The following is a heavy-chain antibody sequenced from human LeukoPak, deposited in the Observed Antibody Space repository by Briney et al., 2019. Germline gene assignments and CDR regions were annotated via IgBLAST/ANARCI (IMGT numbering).Heavy chain of an antibody. CDR2: ISGSGGST. D-gene: IGHD3-22*01. J-gene: IGHJ6*02. V-gene: IGHV3-23*01. CDR3: AKGAVVDAFYYYYGMDV. CDR1: GFTFSSYA. Sequence: PGGSLRLSCAASGFTFSSYAMRWVRQAPGKGLEWVSAISGSGGSTYYADSVKGRFTISRDNSKNTLYLQMNSLRAEDTALYYCAKGAVVDAFYYYYGMDVWGQGTTVTVSS.